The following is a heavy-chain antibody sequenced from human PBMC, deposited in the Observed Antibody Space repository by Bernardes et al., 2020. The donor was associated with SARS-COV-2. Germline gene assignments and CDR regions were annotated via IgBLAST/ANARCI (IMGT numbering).Heavy chain of an antibody. CDR1: GGSFSGYY. V-gene: IGHV4-34*01. D-gene: IGHD5-12*01. CDR2: INHSGST. CDR3: ARARYSGYGGPFYYYGMDV. Sequence: SETLSLTCAVYGGSFSGYYWSWIRQPPGKGLEWIGEINHSGSTNYNPSLKSRVTISVDTSKNQFSLKLSSVTAADTAVYYCARARYSGYGGPFYYYGMDVWGQGTTVTVSS. J-gene: IGHJ6*02.